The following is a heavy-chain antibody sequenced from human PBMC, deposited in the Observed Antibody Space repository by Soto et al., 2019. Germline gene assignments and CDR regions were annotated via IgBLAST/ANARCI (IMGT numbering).Heavy chain of an antibody. CDR1: GYSISSGYY. D-gene: IGHD3-10*01. Sequence: SETLSITCAVSGYSISSGYYWGWIRKPPGKGLEWIGSIYHSGSTYYNPSLKSRVTISVDTSKNQFSLKLSSVTAADTAVYYCARDYGSGSYYTAPYFDYWGQGILVAV. V-gene: IGHV4-38-2*02. CDR3: ARDYGSGSYYTAPYFDY. CDR2: IYHSGST. J-gene: IGHJ4*02.